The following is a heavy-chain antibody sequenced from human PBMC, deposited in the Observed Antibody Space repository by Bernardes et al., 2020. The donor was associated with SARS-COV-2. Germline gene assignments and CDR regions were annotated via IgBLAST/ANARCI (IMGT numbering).Heavy chain of an antibody. Sequence: ASVEVSCKASGYTFTSYDINWVRQATGQGLEWMGWMNPNSGNTGYAQKFQGRVTMTRNTSISTAYMELSSLRSEDTAVYYCARGRRGIVGATVYYFDYWGQGTLVTVSS. J-gene: IGHJ4*02. CDR2: MNPNSGNT. CDR3: ARGRRGIVGATVYYFDY. V-gene: IGHV1-8*01. D-gene: IGHD1-26*01. CDR1: GYTFTSYD.